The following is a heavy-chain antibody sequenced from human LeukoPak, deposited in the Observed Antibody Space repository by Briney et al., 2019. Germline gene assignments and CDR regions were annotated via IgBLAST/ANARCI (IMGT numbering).Heavy chain of an antibody. J-gene: IGHJ3*01. Sequence: ASVTLSCKASGYTFTGNYMHWVRHPPGPGLGWMGWINTNSGGTNNSQKFQGRGTMTRDTSISTAYMELSRLRSEETAVYYCARSGFWTVHPAFDVWGQGTILTVSS. CDR1: GYTFTGNY. V-gene: IGHV1-2*02. CDR3: ARSGFWTVHPAFDV. D-gene: IGHD3/OR15-3a*01. CDR2: INTNSGGT.